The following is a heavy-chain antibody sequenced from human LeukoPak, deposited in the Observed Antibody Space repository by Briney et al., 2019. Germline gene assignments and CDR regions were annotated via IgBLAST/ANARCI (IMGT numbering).Heavy chain of an antibody. V-gene: IGHV1-2*02. D-gene: IGHD6-13*01. CDR3: ARGYPLSTTAAGTYFQH. CDR1: GYTLTGYY. Sequence: ASVKVSCKASGYTLTGYYMNWVRQAPGQGLEWMGWINPNSGGTNYAQKFQGRVTMTRDTSISTAYMELSRLRSDDTAVYYCARGYPLSTTAAGTYFQHWGQGTLVTVSS. CDR2: INPNSGGT. J-gene: IGHJ1*01.